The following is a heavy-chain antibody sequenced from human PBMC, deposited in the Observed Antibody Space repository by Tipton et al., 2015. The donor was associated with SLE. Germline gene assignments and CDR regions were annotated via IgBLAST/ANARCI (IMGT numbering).Heavy chain of an antibody. J-gene: IGHJ4*02. CDR2: IYYSGST. CDR1: GGSISSYY. V-gene: IGHV4-59*01. D-gene: IGHD6-13*01. Sequence: TLSLTCSVSGGSISSYYWSWIRQPPGKGLEWIGYIYYSGSTNYNPSLKSRVTISVDTSKNQFSLKLSSVTAADTAVYYCAAQSSSWYGYYFDYWGQGTLVTVSS. CDR3: AAQSSSWYGYYFDY.